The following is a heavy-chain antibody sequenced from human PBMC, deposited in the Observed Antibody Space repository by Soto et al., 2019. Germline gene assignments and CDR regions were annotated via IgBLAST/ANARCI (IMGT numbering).Heavy chain of an antibody. Sequence: QVQLQESGPGLVRPSETLYLTCTVSSDSISCYYWIWIRQSPGKGLEWIGYTDYSGNTNYNPALKSRVTISGDTSKIQFSLRLSSVTAADTAVYYCARAVGDPLYYLDYWGQGTLVTVSS. CDR3: ARAVGDPLYYLDY. CDR2: TDYSGNT. J-gene: IGHJ4*02. V-gene: IGHV4-59*08. CDR1: SDSISCYY. D-gene: IGHD6-19*01.